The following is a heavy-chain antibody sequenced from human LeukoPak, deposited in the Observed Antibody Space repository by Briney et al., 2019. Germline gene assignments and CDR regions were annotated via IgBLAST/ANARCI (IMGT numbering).Heavy chain of an antibody. CDR3: ARDGAVTNGRYFDY. CDR1: GFTFSSYS. D-gene: IGHD4-17*01. CDR2: ISSSGSYI. Sequence: PGGSLRLSCAASGFTFSSYSMNWVRQAPGKGLEWVSSISSSGSYIYYADSVKGRFTISRDNAKNSLYLQMNSLRAEDTAVYYCARDGAVTNGRYFDYWGQGTLVTVSS. J-gene: IGHJ4*02. V-gene: IGHV3-21*01.